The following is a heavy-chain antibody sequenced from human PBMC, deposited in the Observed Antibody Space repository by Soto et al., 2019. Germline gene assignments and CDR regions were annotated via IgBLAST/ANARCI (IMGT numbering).Heavy chain of an antibody. CDR1: GNTFTSYD. J-gene: IGHJ3*02. CDR2: MNPNSGNT. D-gene: IGHD1-1*01. CDR3: ASPDPTRGSTYDGFDI. Sequence: GASVKVSCKASGNTFTSYDINWVRQATGQGLEWMGWMNPNSGNTGYAQKFQGRVTMTRNTSISTAYMELSSLRSEDTAVYYCASPDPTRGSTYDGFDIWGQGTMVTVSS. V-gene: IGHV1-8*01.